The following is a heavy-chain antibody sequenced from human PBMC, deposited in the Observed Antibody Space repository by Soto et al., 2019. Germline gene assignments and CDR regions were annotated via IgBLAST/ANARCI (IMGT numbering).Heavy chain of an antibody. Sequence: QVQLVESGGGMVQPGRSLRLSCAASGFTFSSYGMHWVRQAPGKGLEWVAVIWYDGSNKYYADSVKGRFTISRDNSKNTLYLQMNSLRAEDTAVYYCARDRGERVRFDYWGQGTLVTVSS. D-gene: IGHD3-10*01. V-gene: IGHV3-33*01. CDR1: GFTFSSYG. J-gene: IGHJ4*02. CDR2: IWYDGSNK. CDR3: ARDRGERVRFDY.